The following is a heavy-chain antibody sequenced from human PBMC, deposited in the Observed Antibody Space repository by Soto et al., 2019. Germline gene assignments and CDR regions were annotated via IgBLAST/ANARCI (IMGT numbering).Heavy chain of an antibody. CDR2: IYSGGNT. D-gene: IGHD3-3*01. V-gene: IGHV4-39*02. J-gene: IGHJ6*02. Sequence: PSETLSLTCTVFGDSFNSGTNYWGWIRQPPGKGLEWIGSIYSGGNTYYNASLKSRVTMFVDTSKNHLSLKLSSVTAADTAVYYCARQPVLGFLEWLNAMDVWGQGTTVTVSS. CDR1: GDSFNSGTNY. CDR3: ARQPVLGFLEWLNAMDV.